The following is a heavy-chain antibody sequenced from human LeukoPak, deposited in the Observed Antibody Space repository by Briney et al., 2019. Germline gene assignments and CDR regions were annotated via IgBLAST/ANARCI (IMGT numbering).Heavy chain of an antibody. CDR1: GGTFSSYA. CDR2: IIPIFGTA. V-gene: IGHV1-69*13. CDR3: ARGHDSSGYHLSNWFDP. Sequence: EASVTVSCTASGGTFSSYAISWVRQAPGQGLEWMGGIIPIFGTANYAQKFQGRVTITADEPTSTAYMELSSLRSEDTAVYYCARGHDSSGYHLSNWFDPWGQGTLVTVSS. D-gene: IGHD3-22*01. J-gene: IGHJ5*02.